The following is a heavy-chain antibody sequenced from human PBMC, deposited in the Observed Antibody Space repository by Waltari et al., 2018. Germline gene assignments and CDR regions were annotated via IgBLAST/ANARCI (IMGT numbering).Heavy chain of an antibody. CDR1: GGSISSYY. CDR3: ARGEGWYSYGHFDY. CDR2: IYYSGST. J-gene: IGHJ4*02. V-gene: IGHV4-59*01. D-gene: IGHD5-18*01. Sequence: KESGPTLVKPTQTLTLTCTVSGGSISSYYWSWIRQPPGKGLEWIGYIYYSGSTNYNPSLKSRVTISVDTSKNQFSLKLSSVTAADTAVYYCARGEGWYSYGHFDYWGQGTLVTVSS.